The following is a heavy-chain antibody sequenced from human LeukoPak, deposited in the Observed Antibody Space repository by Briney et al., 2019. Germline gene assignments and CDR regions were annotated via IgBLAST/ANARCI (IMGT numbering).Heavy chain of an antibody. CDR3: ARVLGARYYYYMDV. D-gene: IGHD3-16*01. CDR1: GFTFSSYS. CDR2: IRSSNGYI. Sequence: GSLRLSCAASGFTFSSYSMNWVRQAPGRGLEWVSSIRSSNGYIYYADSVKGRFTISRDNAKNSVYLQMNSLRAEDTAVYYCARVLGARYYYYMDVWGEGTTVTVSS. V-gene: IGHV3-21*01. J-gene: IGHJ6*03.